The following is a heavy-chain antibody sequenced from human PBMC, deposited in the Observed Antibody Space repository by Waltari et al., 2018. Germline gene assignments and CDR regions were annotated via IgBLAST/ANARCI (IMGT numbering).Heavy chain of an antibody. J-gene: IGHJ4*02. CDR3: TTVKDY. CDR1: ASTFTTCW. Sequence: VQLVESGGGLVQPGGSLTLSCAASASTFTTCWMHWVRQARGKGLVWVSRINSDGSSTSDADSVKGRFTITRDNAKNTLYLQMNSLRAEDTAVYCCTTVKDYWGQGTLVTVSS. D-gene: IGHD4-17*01. CDR2: INSDGSST. V-gene: IGHV3-74*01.